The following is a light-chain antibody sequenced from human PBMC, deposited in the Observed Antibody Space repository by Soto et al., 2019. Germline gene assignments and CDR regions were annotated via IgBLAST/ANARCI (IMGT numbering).Light chain of an antibody. CDR3: QQLFDSPIT. CDR1: QVISTS. CDR2: AAS. J-gene: IGKJ5*01. Sequence: DIQMTQSPSTLSASVGDRVTITCRASQVISTSLARYQVKPGKAPKLLIYAASTLESGVPSRFSATVSGTEFSLTITSLQPEDFATYYCQQLFDSPITFGQGTRLEIK. V-gene: IGKV1-9*01.